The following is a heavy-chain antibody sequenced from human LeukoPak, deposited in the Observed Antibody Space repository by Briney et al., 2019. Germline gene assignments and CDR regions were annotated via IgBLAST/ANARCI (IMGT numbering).Heavy chain of an antibody. CDR2: ISSSSSYI. V-gene: IGHV3-21*01. CDR3: ARAGRRQKDDPGDY. D-gene: IGHD3-16*01. Sequence: GGSLRLSCAASGFTFSSYSMNCVRQAPGKGLEWVSSISSSSSYIYYADSVKGRFTISRDNAKNSLFLQMNSLRAEDTAVYYCARAGRRQKDDPGDYWGQGTLVTVSS. CDR1: GFTFSSYS. J-gene: IGHJ4*02.